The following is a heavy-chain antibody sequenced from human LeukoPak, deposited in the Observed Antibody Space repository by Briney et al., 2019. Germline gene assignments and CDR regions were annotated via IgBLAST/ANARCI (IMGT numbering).Heavy chain of an antibody. CDR3: ASAAYSSSWDPLAEYFQH. CDR2: ISAYNGNT. J-gene: IGHJ1*01. V-gene: IGHV1-18*01. CDR1: GYSFTSYG. D-gene: IGHD6-13*01. Sequence: GESLKISCKGSGYSFTSYGISWVRQAPGQGLEWMGWISAYNGNTNYAQKLQGRVTMTTDTSTSTAYMELRSLRSDDTAVYYCASAAYSSSWDPLAEYFQHWGQGTLVTVSS.